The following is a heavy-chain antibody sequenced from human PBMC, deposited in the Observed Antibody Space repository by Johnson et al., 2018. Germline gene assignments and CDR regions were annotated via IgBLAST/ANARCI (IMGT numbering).Heavy chain of an antibody. V-gene: IGHV3-9*01. CDR2: ISWNSGSI. J-gene: IGHJ6*02. CDR3: AKDRGAGWIQLWDYYYYDYGMDV. CDR1: GFTFSSYG. D-gene: IGHD5-18*01. Sequence: VQLVESGGGVVQPGRSLRLSCAASGFTFSSYGMHWVRQAPGKGLEWVSGISWNSGSIGYADSVKGRFTISRDNAKNCLYLQMNSLRAEDTAVYYCAKDRGAGWIQLWDYYYYDYGMDVWGQGTTVTVSS.